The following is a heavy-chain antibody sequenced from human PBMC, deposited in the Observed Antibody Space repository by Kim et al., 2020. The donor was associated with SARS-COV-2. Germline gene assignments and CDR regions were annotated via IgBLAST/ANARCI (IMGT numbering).Heavy chain of an antibody. Sequence: GGSLRLSCAASGFTFGNFWMSWVRQTPGKGLEWVANIKQDGSATYYVDSVKGRFTISRDNTKNSLYLQMNSLRIEDTAIYYCARIGGTASLKGSDYWGQGTRVTVSS. CDR3: ARIGGTASLKGSDY. J-gene: IGHJ4*02. V-gene: IGHV3-7*01. CDR2: IKQDGSAT. D-gene: IGHD2-21*02. CDR1: GFTFGNFW.